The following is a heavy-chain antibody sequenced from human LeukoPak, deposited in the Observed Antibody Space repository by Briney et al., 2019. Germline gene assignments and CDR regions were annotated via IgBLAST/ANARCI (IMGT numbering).Heavy chain of an antibody. CDR3: AREEWYYFDY. Sequence: PGGSLRLSCVASGFTFNTYAIHWVHQAPGQGLEWVAVISYDGSNKYYEDSVKGRFTISRDNSKNTLYLQMNSLRAEDMAVYYCAREEWYYFDYWGQGTLVTVSS. J-gene: IGHJ4*02. V-gene: IGHV3-30-3*01. CDR2: ISYDGSNK. CDR1: GFTFNTYA. D-gene: IGHD3-3*01.